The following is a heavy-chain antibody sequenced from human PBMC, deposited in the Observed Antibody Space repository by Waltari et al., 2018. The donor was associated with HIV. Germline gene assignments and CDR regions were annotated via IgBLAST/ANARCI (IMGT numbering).Heavy chain of an antibody. J-gene: IGHJ4*02. D-gene: IGHD1-7*01. Sequence: EVQLVESGGGLVQPGGSLRLSCAASGFTFSSYWTHWVRQGPGKGLVWVSRINSDGSSTSYADSVKGRFTISRDNAKNTLYLQMNSLRAEDTAVYYCARAGRDGKLPPDYWGQGTLVTVSS. CDR3: ARAGRDGKLPPDY. CDR1: GFTFSSYW. V-gene: IGHV3-74*01. CDR2: INSDGSST.